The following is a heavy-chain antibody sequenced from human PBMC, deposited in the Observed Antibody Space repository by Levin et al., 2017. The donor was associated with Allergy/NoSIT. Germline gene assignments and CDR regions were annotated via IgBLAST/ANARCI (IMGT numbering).Heavy chain of an antibody. CDR1: GFTFSTYA. D-gene: IGHD5-18*01. CDR2: ISGSGGGT. Sequence: GGSLRLSCAASGFTFSTYAMSWVRQAPGKGLEWVSAISGSGGGTYYADSVKGRFTISRDNSKNTVYLQLDSLRAEDTAVYYCAKGKAIQLWPTGDYFDYWGQGTLVTVSS. V-gene: IGHV3-23*01. J-gene: IGHJ4*02. CDR3: AKGKAIQLWPTGDYFDY.